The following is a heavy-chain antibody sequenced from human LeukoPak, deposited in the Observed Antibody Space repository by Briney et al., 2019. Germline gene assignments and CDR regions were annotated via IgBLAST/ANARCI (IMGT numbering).Heavy chain of an antibody. CDR2: ISSSSSYI. CDR1: GFTFSSYS. CDR3: ARDYSSGWYSDFDY. V-gene: IGHV3-21*01. J-gene: IGHJ4*02. D-gene: IGHD6-19*01. Sequence: PGGSLRLSCAASGFTFSSYSMNWVRQAPGKGLEWVSSISSSSSYIYYADSVKGRFTISRDNAKNSLYLQMNSLRAEDTAVYYCARDYSSGWYSDFDYWGQGTLVTVSS.